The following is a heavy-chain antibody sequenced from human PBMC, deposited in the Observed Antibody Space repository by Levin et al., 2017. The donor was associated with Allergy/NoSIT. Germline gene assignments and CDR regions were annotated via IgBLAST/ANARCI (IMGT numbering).Heavy chain of an antibody. V-gene: IGHV3-74*01. CDR2: INSDGSTT. D-gene: IGHD3-16*01. CDR3: ARDLGAPNCYDYYRDV. J-gene: IGHJ6*03. CDR1: GFPFSSYW. Sequence: GESLKISCAASGFPFSSYWVHWVRQAPGKGLVWVSRINSDGSTTNYADSVKGRFTISRDNAKNTLYLQMNSLRAEDTAVYFCARDLGAPNCYDYYRDVWGKGTTVTVSS.